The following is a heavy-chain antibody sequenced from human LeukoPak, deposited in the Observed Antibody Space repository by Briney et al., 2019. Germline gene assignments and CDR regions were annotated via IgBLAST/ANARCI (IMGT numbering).Heavy chain of an antibody. V-gene: IGHV1-69*01. CDR1: AGTFRSFA. J-gene: IGHJ4*02. CDR2: IIPIFRTA. Sequence: ASVKVSCTASAGTFRSFAISWVRQAPGQGLEWMGGIIPIFRTAKYAQKFQGRVTITADESTSTAYMELSSLRSEDTAVYYCARALRYYSDSSCYAFDYWGQGTLVTVSS. CDR3: ARALRYYSDSSCYAFDY. D-gene: IGHD3-22*01.